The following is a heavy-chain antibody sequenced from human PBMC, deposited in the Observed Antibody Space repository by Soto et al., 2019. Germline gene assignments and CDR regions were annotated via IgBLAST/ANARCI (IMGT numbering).Heavy chain of an antibody. V-gene: IGHV4-34*01. CDR3: ARGYYWIDP. D-gene: IGHD3-10*01. CDR1: GGSFSGYY. CDR2: INHSGST. J-gene: IGHJ5*02. Sequence: SLTCAVYGGSFSGYYWSWIRQPPGKGLEWIGEINHSGSTNYNPSLKSRVTISVDTSKNQFSLKLSSVTAAGTAVYYCARGYYWIDPWGQGTLVTVSS.